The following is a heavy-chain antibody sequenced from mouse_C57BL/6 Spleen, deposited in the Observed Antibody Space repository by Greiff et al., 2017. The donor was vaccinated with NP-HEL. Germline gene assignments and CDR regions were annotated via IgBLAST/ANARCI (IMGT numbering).Heavy chain of an antibody. J-gene: IGHJ2*01. V-gene: IGHV1-82*01. Sequence: VQLQQSGPELVKPGASVKISCKASGYAFSSSWMNWVKQRPGKGLEWIGRIYPGDGDTNYNGKFKGKATLTADKSSSTAYMQLSSLTSEDSAVYCCAREGLRLHYCDYWGQGTTLTVSS. CDR1: GYAFSSSW. CDR3: AREGLRLHYCDY. CDR2: IYPGDGDT. D-gene: IGHD3-2*02.